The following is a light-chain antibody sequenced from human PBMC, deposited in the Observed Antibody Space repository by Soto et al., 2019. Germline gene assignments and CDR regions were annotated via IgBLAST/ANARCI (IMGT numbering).Light chain of an antibody. V-gene: IGLV1-40*01. CDR2: GSS. Sequence: QSVLTQPPSVSGAPGQRVTISCTGSSSNIGAGFDLHWYQQLPGTAPKLLIYGSSNRPSGVPDRFSGSKSGTSASLAITGLQAEDEADYYCQSYDSSLSGYVLFGGGTKLTVL. CDR1: SSNIGAGFD. J-gene: IGLJ2*01. CDR3: QSYDSSLSGYVL.